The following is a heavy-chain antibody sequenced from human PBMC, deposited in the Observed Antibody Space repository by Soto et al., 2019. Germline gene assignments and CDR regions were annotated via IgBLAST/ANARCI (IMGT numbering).Heavy chain of an antibody. CDR3: ARASITIFGVVYFDY. V-gene: IGHV4-59*01. D-gene: IGHD3-3*01. CDR2: IYYSGST. Sequence: QVQLQESGPGLVKPSETLSLTCTVSGGSISSYYWSWIRQPPGKGLEWIGYIYYSGSTNYNPSLKSRVTISVDTSKNQFSLKLSSVTAADTDVYYCARASITIFGVVYFDYWGQGTLVTVSS. J-gene: IGHJ4*02. CDR1: GGSISSYY.